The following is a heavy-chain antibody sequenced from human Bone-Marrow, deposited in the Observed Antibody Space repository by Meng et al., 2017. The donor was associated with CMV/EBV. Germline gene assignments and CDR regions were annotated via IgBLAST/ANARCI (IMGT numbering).Heavy chain of an antibody. CDR3: ARARYGGNQADF. J-gene: IGHJ4*02. CDR1: GYTFTNYY. CDR2: IKLTTGTT. Sequence: ASAKVSCKAFGYTFTNYYMHWVRQAPGQGLEWMGVIKLTTGTTTYAQKFQGRVTVTSDTSTSTVYLELSSLTSEDTAMYYCARARYGGNQADFWGQGTVVTVSS. V-gene: IGHV1-46*01. D-gene: IGHD4-23*01.